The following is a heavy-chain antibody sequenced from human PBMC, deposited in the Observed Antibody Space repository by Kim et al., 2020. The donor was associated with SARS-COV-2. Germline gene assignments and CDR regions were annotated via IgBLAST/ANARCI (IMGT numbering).Heavy chain of an antibody. CDR1: GFTFSNYW. V-gene: IGHV3-7*01. D-gene: IGHD6-13*01. Sequence: WGSLRLSCAASGFTFSNYWMSWVRQAPGKGLEWLANIKQDGSDKNYVDSVKGRFTISRDNAENSAHLQVNSLRAEDTAVYYCATYSRSRSWAYWGQGTLVTVSS. CDR3: ATYSRSRSWAY. CDR2: IKQDGSDK. J-gene: IGHJ4*02.